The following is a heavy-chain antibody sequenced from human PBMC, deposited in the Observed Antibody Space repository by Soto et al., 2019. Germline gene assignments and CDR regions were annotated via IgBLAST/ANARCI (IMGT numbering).Heavy chain of an antibody. CDR2: IYSSGST. J-gene: IGHJ5*02. CDR3: ARDRLAAAGGGRRWFDP. D-gene: IGHD6-13*01. Sequence: PETRSVTYSGSGGSTSPYQWSWSRQPPGKGLEWIGYIYSSGSTNYNPSLKSRVTISVDTSKNQFSLKLSSVTAADTAVYYCARDRLAAAGGGRRWFDPWGQGTLVTVS. V-gene: IGHV4-59*01. CDR1: GGSTSPYQ.